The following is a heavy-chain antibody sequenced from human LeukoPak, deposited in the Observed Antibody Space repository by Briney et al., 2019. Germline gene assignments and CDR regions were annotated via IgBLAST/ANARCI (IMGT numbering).Heavy chain of an antibody. CDR1: GFTFSIHS. CDR3: AKTVVGAGWNYFDY. CDR2: IDSGGRT. Sequence: GGSLRLSCAVSGFTFSIHSMSWVRQAPGKGLEWVSNIDSGGRTYFGDSVKGRFTISRDDSKNTLYLQMSSLRGEDTAVYYCAKTVVGAGWNYFDYWGQGTLVTVSS. V-gene: IGHV3-23*01. D-gene: IGHD3-9*01. J-gene: IGHJ4*02.